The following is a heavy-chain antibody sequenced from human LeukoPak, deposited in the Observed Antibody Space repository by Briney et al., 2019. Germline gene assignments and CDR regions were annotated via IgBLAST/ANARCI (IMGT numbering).Heavy chain of an antibody. CDR1: GFTFSSYA. Sequence: GGSLRLSCAASGFTFSSYAMSWVRLAPGKGLEWVSAISGSGGSTYYADSVKGRFTISRDNSKNTLYLQMNSLRAEDTAVYYCAKDPFGYSSGPFDYWGQGTLVTVSS. D-gene: IGHD6-19*01. CDR3: AKDPFGYSSGPFDY. CDR2: ISGSGGST. J-gene: IGHJ4*02. V-gene: IGHV3-23*01.